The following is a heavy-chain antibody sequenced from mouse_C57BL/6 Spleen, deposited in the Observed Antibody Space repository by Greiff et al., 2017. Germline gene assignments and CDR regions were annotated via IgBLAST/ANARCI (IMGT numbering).Heavy chain of an antibody. CDR3: ARLDSNPFAY. V-gene: IGHV5-17*01. CDR1: GFTFSDYG. CDR2: ISSGSSTI. D-gene: IGHD2-5*01. Sequence: DVMLVESGGGLVKPGGSLKLSCAASGFTFSDYGMHWVRQAPEKGLEWVAYISSGSSTIYYADTVKGRFTISRDNAKNTLFLQMTSLRSEDTAMYYCARLDSNPFAYWGQGTLVTVSA. J-gene: IGHJ3*01.